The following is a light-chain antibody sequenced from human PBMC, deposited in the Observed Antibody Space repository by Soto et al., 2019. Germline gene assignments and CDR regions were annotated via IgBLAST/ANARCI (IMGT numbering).Light chain of an antibody. Sequence: QSVLTQPASVSGSPGQSITISCTGTSSDVGGYNYVSWYQQHPGKAPKLMIYEVSSRPSGVSNRFSASKSGNTASLTISGLQAEDEADYYCSSYTSTSTLVFGGGTQLTVL. CDR2: EVS. J-gene: IGLJ3*02. CDR1: SSDVGGYNY. V-gene: IGLV2-14*01. CDR3: SSYTSTSTLV.